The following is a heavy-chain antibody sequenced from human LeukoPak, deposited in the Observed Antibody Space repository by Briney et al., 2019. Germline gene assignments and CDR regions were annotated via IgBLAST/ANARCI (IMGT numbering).Heavy chain of an antibody. J-gene: IGHJ3*02. CDR3: AKPWAYYDSSGPDI. Sequence: AGGSLRLSCAASGFTFSSYGMSWVRQAPGKGLEWVAFIRYDGSNKYYADSVKGRFTISRDNSKNTLYLQMNSLRAEDTAVYYCAKPWAYYDSSGPDIWGQGTMVTVSS. V-gene: IGHV3-30*02. CDR2: IRYDGSNK. CDR1: GFTFSSYG. D-gene: IGHD3-22*01.